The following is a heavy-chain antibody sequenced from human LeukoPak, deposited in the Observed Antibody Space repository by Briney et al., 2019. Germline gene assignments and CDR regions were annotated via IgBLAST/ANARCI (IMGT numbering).Heavy chain of an antibody. D-gene: IGHD6-6*01. J-gene: IGHJ6*03. V-gene: IGHV3-30*02. CDR3: AKDGPFRAARLYYYYMDV. CDR1: GFTFSSYG. CDR2: IRYDGSNK. Sequence: PGGSLRLSCAASGFTFSSYGMHWVRQAPGKGLEWVAFIRYDGSNKYYADSVKGRFTISRDNSKNTLYLQMNSLRAEDTAVYYCAKDGPFRAARLYYYYMDVWGKGTTVTVSS.